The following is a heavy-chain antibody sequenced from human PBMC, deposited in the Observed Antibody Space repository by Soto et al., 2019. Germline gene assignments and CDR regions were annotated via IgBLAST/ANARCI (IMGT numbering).Heavy chain of an antibody. CDR3: AKGLVAWWHYAYGMAV. CDR1: GFTFSSYA. J-gene: IGHJ6*02. D-gene: IGHD1-7*01. Sequence: PGGSLRLSCAASGFTFSSYAMSWVRQAPGKGLEWVSAISGSGGSTYYADSVKGRFTISRDNSKNTLYLQMNSLRAEDTAVYYCAKGLVAWWHYAYGMAVWGQGTTVTVSS. CDR2: ISGSGGST. V-gene: IGHV3-23*01.